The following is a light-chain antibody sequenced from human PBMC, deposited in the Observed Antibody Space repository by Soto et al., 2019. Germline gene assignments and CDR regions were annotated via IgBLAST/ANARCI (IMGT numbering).Light chain of an antibody. CDR3: QQYNNWPPDRT. CDR1: QSVSSN. V-gene: IGKV3-15*01. CDR2: GAS. Sequence: EIVMTQSPATLSVSPGERATLSCRASQSVSSNLAWYQQKPGQAPRLLIYGASTRATCIPARFSGSGSGTEFTLTISSLQAEDFAICFCQQYNNWPPDRTFGQGTKVEIK. J-gene: IGKJ1*01.